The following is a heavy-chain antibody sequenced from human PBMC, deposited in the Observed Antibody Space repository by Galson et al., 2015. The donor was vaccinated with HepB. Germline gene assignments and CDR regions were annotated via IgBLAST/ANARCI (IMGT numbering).Heavy chain of an antibody. V-gene: IGHV1-2*02. J-gene: IGHJ6*03. CDR2: INPNSGGT. D-gene: IGHD3-10*01. Sequence: SVKVSCKASGYTFTGYYMHWVRQAPGQGLEWMGWINPNSGGTNYAQKFQGRVTMTRDTSISTAYMELSRLRSDDTAVYYCARGGSLTRYYYYYYMDVWGKGTTVTVSS. CDR3: ARGGSLTRYYYYYYMDV. CDR1: GYTFTGYY.